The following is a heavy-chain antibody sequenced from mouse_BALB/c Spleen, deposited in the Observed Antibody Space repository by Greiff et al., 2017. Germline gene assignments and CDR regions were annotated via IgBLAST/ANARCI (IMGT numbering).Heavy chain of an antibody. CDR1: GYSITSDYA. V-gene: IGHV3-2*02. D-gene: IGHD2-3*01. CDR2: ISYSGST. Sequence: VQLQESGPGLVKPSQSLSLTCTVTGYSITSDYAWNWIRQFPGNKLEWMGYISYSGSTSYNPSLKSRISITRDTSKNQFFLQLNSVTTEDTATYYCARLYDGYGFDYWGQGTTLTVSS. J-gene: IGHJ2*01. CDR3: ARLYDGYGFDY.